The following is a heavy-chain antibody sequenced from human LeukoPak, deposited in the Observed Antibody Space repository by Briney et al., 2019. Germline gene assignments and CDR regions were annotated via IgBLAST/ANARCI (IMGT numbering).Heavy chain of an antibody. V-gene: IGHV4-4*02. CDR2: IYHSGST. J-gene: IGHJ3*02. CDR3: ARVTVAQGITPFYAFDI. CDR1: GGSISSSNW. Sequence: PSETLSLTCAVSGGSISSSNWWSWVRQPPGKGLEWIGEIYHSGSTNYNPSLKSRVTISVDKSKNQFSLKLSSVTAADTAVYYCARVTVAQGITPFYAFDIWGQGTMVTVSS. D-gene: IGHD1-14*01.